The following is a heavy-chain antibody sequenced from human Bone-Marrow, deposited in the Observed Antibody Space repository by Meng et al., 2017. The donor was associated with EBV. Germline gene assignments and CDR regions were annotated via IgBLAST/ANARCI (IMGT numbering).Heavy chain of an antibody. D-gene: IGHD4-23*01. CDR1: GFTFSNAW. J-gene: IGHJ4*02. Sequence: EVQLVESGGGWVKPGGSLSLYCAASGFTFSNAWMSWVRQAPGKGLEWVGRIKSKTDGGTTDYATTVKGRFAISRDDSKNMLYLHMNSLNSEDTAVYYCTRWSYGGTAYWGRGTLVTVSS. CDR2: IKSKTDGGTT. V-gene: IGHV3-15*01. CDR3: TRWSYGGTAY.